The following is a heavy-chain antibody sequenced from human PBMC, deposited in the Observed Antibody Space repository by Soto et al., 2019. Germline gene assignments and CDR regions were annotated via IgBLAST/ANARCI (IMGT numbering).Heavy chain of an antibody. J-gene: IGHJ6*02. CDR3: AKDGLPAHIYYYYYGMDV. CDR2: ISYDGSNK. Sequence: GGTLRLSCAASGFTFSSYGMHWVRQAPGKGLEWVAVISYDGSNKYYSDSVKGRFTISRDNSKNTLYLQMNSLRAEDTAVYYCAKDGLPAHIYYYYYGMDVWGQGTTVTVSS. CDR1: GFTFSSYG. V-gene: IGHV3-30*18. D-gene: IGHD2-15*01.